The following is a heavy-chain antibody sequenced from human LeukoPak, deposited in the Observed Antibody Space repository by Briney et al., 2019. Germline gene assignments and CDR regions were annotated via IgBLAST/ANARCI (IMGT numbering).Heavy chain of an antibody. CDR2: TNDNGDNT. CDR3: AKDRHGIVGLTPFEY. J-gene: IGHJ4*02. CDR1: GFEFHIYA. V-gene: IGHV3-23*01. D-gene: IGHD1-26*01. Sequence: GGSLRLSCAASGFEFHIYAMSWVRQAPGKGLEWVSGTNDNGDNTNHADSVKGRFTISRDNSKNTLYLQMNSLRADDTAIYYCAKDRHGIVGLTPFEYWGQGTRVTVSS.